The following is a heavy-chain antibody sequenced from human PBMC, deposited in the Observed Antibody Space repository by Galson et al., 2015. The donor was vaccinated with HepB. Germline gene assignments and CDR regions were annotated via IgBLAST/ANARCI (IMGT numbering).Heavy chain of an antibody. CDR2: IWYDGSKK. J-gene: IGHJ3*02. V-gene: IGHV3-33*01. CDR1: GFIFSNYG. Sequence: SLRLSCATSGFIFSNYGLHWVRQAPGMGLEWVTLIWYDGSKKYYADSVKGRFTISRDNSKNTLYLEMNSLRAEDTAVYYCARDFCGGDCSVVGGAFDIWGQGTMVTVSS. CDR3: ARDFCGGDCSVVGGAFDI. D-gene: IGHD2-21*02.